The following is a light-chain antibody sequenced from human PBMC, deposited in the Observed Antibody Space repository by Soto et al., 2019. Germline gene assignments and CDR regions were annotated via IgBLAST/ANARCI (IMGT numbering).Light chain of an antibody. V-gene: IGLV2-14*01. CDR3: SSYTGSSTYV. CDR2: EVT. J-gene: IGLJ1*01. CDR1: SSDLGAFKY. Sequence: QSVLTQPASVSGSPGQPITISCTGSSSDLGAFKYVSWYQQHPGKAPQLMIYEVTNRPSGVSLRFSGSKSGNTASLTISGLQAEDEADYYCSSYTGSSTYVFGTGTKVTVL.